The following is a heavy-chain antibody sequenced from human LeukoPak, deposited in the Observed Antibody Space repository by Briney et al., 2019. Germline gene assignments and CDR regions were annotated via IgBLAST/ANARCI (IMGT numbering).Heavy chain of an antibody. CDR3: ARITKLQYFDY. V-gene: IGHV4-59*01. Sequence: SETLSLTCTVSGRSISSYYWSWIRQPPGKGLEWIGYIYYSGSTNYNPSLKSRVTISVDTSKNQFSLKLSSVTAADTAVYYCARITKLQYFDYWGQGTLVTVSS. CDR2: IYYSGST. CDR1: GRSISSYY. J-gene: IGHJ4*02. D-gene: IGHD3-16*01.